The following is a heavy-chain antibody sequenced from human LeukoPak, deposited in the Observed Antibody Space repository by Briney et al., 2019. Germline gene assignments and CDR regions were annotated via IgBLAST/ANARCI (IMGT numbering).Heavy chain of an antibody. Sequence: GGSLRLSCAASGFTFSSYGMHWVRQAPGKGLEWVALISNDGSNKYYADSVKGRFTISRDNSKNVLYLQMNSLRAEDTAVYYCAYGGKSDRFDYWGQGTLVTVSS. V-gene: IGHV3-30*03. J-gene: IGHJ4*02. CDR3: AYGGKSDRFDY. CDR2: ISNDGSNK. D-gene: IGHD4-23*01. CDR1: GFTFSSYG.